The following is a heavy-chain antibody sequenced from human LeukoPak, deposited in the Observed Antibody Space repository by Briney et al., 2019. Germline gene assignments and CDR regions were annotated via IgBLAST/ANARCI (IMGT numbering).Heavy chain of an antibody. D-gene: IGHD3-16*01. CDR3: ARSPSASTPYYFDY. CDR1: GYTFTSYY. CDR2: INPSGGTT. V-gene: IGHV1-46*01. J-gene: IGHJ4*02. Sequence: ASVKVSCKASGYTFTSYYMHWVRQAPGQGLEWMGIINPSGGTTNYAQKFQGRVTMTRDTSTGTVYLDLSSLGSEDTAVYYCARSPSASTPYYFDYWGQGTLVTVSS.